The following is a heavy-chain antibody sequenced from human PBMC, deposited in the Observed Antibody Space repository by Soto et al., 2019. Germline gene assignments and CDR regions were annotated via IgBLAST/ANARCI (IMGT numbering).Heavy chain of an antibody. CDR1: GGSISSGGYY. V-gene: IGHV4-31*03. J-gene: IGHJ5*02. CDR3: ARGNMIVVLDWFDP. D-gene: IGHD3-22*01. Sequence: QVQLQESGPGLVKPSQTLSLTCTVSGGSISSGGYYWSWIRQHPGKGLEWIGYIYYSGSTYYNPSLKRRVTISVDTSKNQFSLKLSSVTAADTAVYYCARGNMIVVLDWFDPWGQGTLVTVSS. CDR2: IYYSGST.